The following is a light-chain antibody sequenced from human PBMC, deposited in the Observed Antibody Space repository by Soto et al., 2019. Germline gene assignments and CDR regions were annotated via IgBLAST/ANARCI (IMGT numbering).Light chain of an antibody. J-gene: IGKJ1*01. CDR3: QQYGSAPRT. V-gene: IGKV3-20*01. CDR2: GAS. CDR1: QSVSSSY. Sequence: EIVLTQSPGTLSLSPGERATLSCRASQSVSSSYLAWYQPKPGPAPRLLISGASSRATGITDRCSGSGSGTDITLTISRLEAEDCAVYYCQQYGSAPRTCGQGTKVEI.